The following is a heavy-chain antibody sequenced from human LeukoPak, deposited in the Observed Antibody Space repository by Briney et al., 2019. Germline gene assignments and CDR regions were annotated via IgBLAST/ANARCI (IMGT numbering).Heavy chain of an antibody. D-gene: IGHD1-26*01. J-gene: IGHJ4*02. CDR1: RFTFSIYS. V-gene: IGHV3-21*01. CDR2: ISSSSSYI. CDR3: ARDQGVGAVDY. Sequence: PGGSLRLSCAASRFTFSIYSMNWVRQSPGKGLEWVSSISSSSSYIYYADSVKGRFTISRDNAKNSLYLQMNSLRAEDTVVYYCARDQGVGAVDYWGQGTLVTVYS.